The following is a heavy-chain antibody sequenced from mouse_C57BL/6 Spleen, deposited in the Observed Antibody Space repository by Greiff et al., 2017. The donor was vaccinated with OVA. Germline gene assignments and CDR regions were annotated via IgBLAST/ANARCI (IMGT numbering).Heavy chain of an antibody. CDR2: IWSGGST. CDR3: ARWVTTVVAPYAMDY. CDR1: GFSLTSYG. D-gene: IGHD1-1*01. J-gene: IGHJ4*01. V-gene: IGHV2-2*01. Sequence: QVQLKESGPGLVQPSQSLSITCTVSGFSLTSYGVHWVRQSPGKGLEWLGVIWSGGSTDYNAAFISRLSISKDNSKSQVFFKMNSLQADDTAIYYCARWVTTVVAPYAMDYWGQGTSVTVSS.